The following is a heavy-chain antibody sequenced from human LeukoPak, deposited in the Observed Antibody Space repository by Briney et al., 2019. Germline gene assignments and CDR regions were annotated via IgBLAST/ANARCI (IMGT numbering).Heavy chain of an antibody. CDR2: IIPIFGTA. J-gene: IGHJ5*02. CDR1: VGTFSSYA. CDR3: ARGGIAARLRWFDP. Sequence: SVKVSCKASVGTFSSYAISWVRQAPGQGLEWMGGIIPIFGTANYAQKFQGRVTITADKSTSTAYMELSSLRSEDTAVYYCARGGIAARLRWFDPWGQGTLVTVSS. D-gene: IGHD6-6*01. V-gene: IGHV1-69*06.